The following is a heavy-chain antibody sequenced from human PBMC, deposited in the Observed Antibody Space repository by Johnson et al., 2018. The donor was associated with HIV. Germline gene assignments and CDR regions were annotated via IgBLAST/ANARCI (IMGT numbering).Heavy chain of an antibody. CDR3: ARAGSSSDDAFDI. V-gene: IGHV3-30*04. Sequence: QMQLVESGGGVVQPGRSMRLSCAASGFTFSSYAMHWVRQAPGKGLEWVAVISYDGSNKYFTDSVKGRYTISRDDSKNTLHLQMNSLRAEDTAVYYCARAGSSSDDAFDIWGQGTMVTVSS. CDR1: GFTFSSYA. J-gene: IGHJ3*02. D-gene: IGHD6-6*01. CDR2: ISYDGSNK.